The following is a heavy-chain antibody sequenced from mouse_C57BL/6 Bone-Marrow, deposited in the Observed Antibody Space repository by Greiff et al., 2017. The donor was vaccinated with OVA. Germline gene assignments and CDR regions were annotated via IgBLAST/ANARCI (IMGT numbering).Heavy chain of an antibody. CDR3: ARRYDDYDDAMDY. Sequence: EVKVVESGGGLVKPGGSLKLSCAASGFTFSDYGMHWVRQAPEKGLEWVAYISSGSSTIYYADTVKGRFTISRDNAKNTLFLQMTSLRSEDTAMYYCARRYDDYDDAMDYWGQGTSVTVSS. J-gene: IGHJ4*01. CDR2: ISSGSSTI. CDR1: GFTFSDYG. D-gene: IGHD2-4*01. V-gene: IGHV5-17*01.